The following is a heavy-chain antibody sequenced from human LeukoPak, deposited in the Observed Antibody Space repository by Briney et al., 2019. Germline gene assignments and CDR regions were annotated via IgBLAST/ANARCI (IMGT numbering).Heavy chain of an antibody. CDR2: MNPNSGNT. Sequence: ASVKVSCKASGYTFTSYDINWVRQATGQGLEWMGWMNPNSGNTGYAQKFLGRVTMTRNTSISTAYMELSSLRSEDTAVYYCARSKADYDFWSGYYLPRGPDIWGQGTMVTVSS. V-gene: IGHV1-8*01. CDR3: ARSKADYDFWSGYYLPRGPDI. J-gene: IGHJ3*02. CDR1: GYTFTSYD. D-gene: IGHD3-3*01.